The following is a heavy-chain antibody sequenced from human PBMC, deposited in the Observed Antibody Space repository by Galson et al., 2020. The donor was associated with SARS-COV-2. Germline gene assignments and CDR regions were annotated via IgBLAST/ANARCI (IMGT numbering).Heavy chain of an antibody. CDR3: ARWLGYCSSTNCYYPKNYFYFSGLDV. D-gene: IGHD2-2*01. CDR1: GFTFSSFA. Sequence: GGSLRLSCAASGFTFSSFAMAWVRQAPGKGPEWVASLTGRSDYTYYADSVSGRFTISRDNSKDTLYLQMTGLRVEDTAVYYCARWLGYCSSTNCYYPKNYFYFSGLDVGGQGTTVTVSS. CDR2: LTGRSDYT. V-gene: IGHV3-23*01. J-gene: IGHJ6*02.